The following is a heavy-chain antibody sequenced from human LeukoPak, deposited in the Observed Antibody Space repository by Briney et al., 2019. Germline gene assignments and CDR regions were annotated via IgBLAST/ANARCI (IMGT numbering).Heavy chain of an antibody. V-gene: IGHV4-34*01. J-gene: IGHJ5*02. CDR1: GGSFSGYY. D-gene: IGHD2-15*01. CDR2: IYHSGST. Sequence: SETLSLTCAVYGGSFSGYYWSWIRQPPGKGLEWIGYIYHSGSTYYNPSLKSRVTISVDRSKNQFSLKLSSVTAADTAVYYCARVVDPWGQGTLVTVSS. CDR3: ARVVDP.